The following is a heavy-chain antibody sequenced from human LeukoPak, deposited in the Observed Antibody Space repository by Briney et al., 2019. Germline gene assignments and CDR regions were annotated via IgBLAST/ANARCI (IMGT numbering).Heavy chain of an antibody. CDR2: ISGSGGST. CDR1: GFTFSNFG. V-gene: IGHV3-23*01. CDR3: AKEIYCSGGSCYLYYFDY. D-gene: IGHD2-15*01. J-gene: IGHJ4*02. Sequence: QPGGTLRLSCAASGFTFSNFGMSWVRQAPGKGLEWVSAISGSGGSTYYADSVKGRFTISRDNSKNTLYLQMNSLRAEDTAVYYCAKEIYCSGGSCYLYYFDYWGQGTLVTVSS.